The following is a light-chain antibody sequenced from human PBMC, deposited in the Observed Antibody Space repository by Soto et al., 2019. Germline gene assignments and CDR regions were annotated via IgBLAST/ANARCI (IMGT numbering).Light chain of an antibody. Sequence: IQVTQSASTLSGSVGDRVTITGRASQSIGSYLNWYQQKPGKAPQYLIQAASILQSGVPSRFSGSGSGTEFILTINNLQPEDFASYFCLQVYSFPRTFGLGTKV. J-gene: IGKJ1*01. V-gene: IGKV1-39*01. CDR2: AAS. CDR3: LQVYSFPRT. CDR1: QSIGSY.